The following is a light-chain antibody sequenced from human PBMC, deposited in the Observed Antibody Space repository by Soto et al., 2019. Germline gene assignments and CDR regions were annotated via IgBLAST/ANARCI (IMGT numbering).Light chain of an antibody. V-gene: IGLV3-21*04. Sequence: SYELTQPPSVSVAPGKTARITCGGNNMGSKRVHGYQQKPGQAPVLVIYYDSDRPSGIPERFSGSNSGNTATLTISRVEAGDEADYYCQVWDSSSDHVVFGGGTKLTVL. CDR2: YDS. CDR1: NMGSKR. J-gene: IGLJ2*01. CDR3: QVWDSSSDHVV.